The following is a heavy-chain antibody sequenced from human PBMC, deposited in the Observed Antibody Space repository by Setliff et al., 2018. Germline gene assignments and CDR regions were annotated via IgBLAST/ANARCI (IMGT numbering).Heavy chain of an antibody. D-gene: IGHD3-22*01. CDR2: INNYSFKT. V-gene: IGHV1-18*01. CDR3: ARINFYVSSGYYYAPDF. Sequence: GASVKFSCKASGYTFNNYGITWVRQAPGQGLEWMGWINNYSFKTTYPQKFLDRVTVTTDTSATTAYMELKNLRSDDTAVYYCARINFYVSSGYYYAPDFWGQGTLVTVSS. CDR1: GYTFNNYG. J-gene: IGHJ4*02.